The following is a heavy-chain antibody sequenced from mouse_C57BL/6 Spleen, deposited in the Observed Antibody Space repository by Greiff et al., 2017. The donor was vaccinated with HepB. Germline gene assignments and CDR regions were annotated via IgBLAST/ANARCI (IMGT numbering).Heavy chain of an antibody. CDR3: ARGYGSSDFDY. CDR1: GFTFSSYA. CDR2: ISDGGSYT. V-gene: IGHV5-4*01. J-gene: IGHJ2*01. Sequence: EVQRVESGGGLVKPGGSLKLSCAASGFTFSSYAMSWVRQTPEKRLEWVATISDGGSYTYYPDNVKGRFTISRDNAKNNLYLQMSHLKSEDTAMYYCARGYGSSDFDYWGQGTTLTVSS. D-gene: IGHD1-1*01.